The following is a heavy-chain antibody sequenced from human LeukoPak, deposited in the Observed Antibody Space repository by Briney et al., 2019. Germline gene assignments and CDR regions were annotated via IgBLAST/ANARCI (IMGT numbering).Heavy chain of an antibody. CDR2: IYHSGST. CDR3: ARDPVFRNYYDSSGPRGDYFDY. V-gene: IGHV4-38-2*02. CDR1: GYSISSGYY. Sequence: PSETLSLTCTVSGYSISSGYYWGWIRQPPGKGLEWIGSIYHSGSTYYNPSLKSRVTISVDTSKNQFSLKLSSVTAADTAVYYCARDPVFRNYYDSSGPRGDYFDYWGQGTLVTVSS. D-gene: IGHD3-22*01. J-gene: IGHJ4*02.